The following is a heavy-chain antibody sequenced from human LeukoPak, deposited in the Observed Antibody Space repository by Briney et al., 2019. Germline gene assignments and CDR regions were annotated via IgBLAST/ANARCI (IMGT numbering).Heavy chain of an antibody. Sequence: PSETLSLTCTVSGYSISSGYYWGWIRQPPGKGLEWIGSIYHSGSTYYNPSLKSRVTISVDTSKNQFSLKLSSVTAADTAVYYCARERGPGLLWFGYNWFDPWGQGTLVTVSS. D-gene: IGHD3-10*01. CDR1: GYSISSGYY. V-gene: IGHV4-38-2*02. CDR3: ARERGPGLLWFGYNWFDP. J-gene: IGHJ5*02. CDR2: IYHSGST.